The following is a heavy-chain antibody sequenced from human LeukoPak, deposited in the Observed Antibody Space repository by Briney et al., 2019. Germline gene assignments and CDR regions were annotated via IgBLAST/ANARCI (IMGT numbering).Heavy chain of an antibody. CDR2: IYPGDSDT. CDR1: GYSFTSYW. Sequence: GESLKISCKGSGYSFTSYWIGWVRQMLGKGLEWMGIIYPGDSDTRYSPSFQGQVTISADKSISTAYLQWSSLKASDTAMYYCARQYSGSYYLSAFDIWGQGTMVTVSS. V-gene: IGHV5-51*01. D-gene: IGHD1-26*01. CDR3: ARQYSGSYYLSAFDI. J-gene: IGHJ3*02.